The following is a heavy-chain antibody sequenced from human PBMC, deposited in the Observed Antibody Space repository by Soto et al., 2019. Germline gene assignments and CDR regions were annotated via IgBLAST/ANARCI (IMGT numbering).Heavy chain of an antibody. CDR2: ISGSGGST. D-gene: IGHD3-22*01. CDR1: GFTFSSYA. V-gene: IGHV3-23*01. Sequence: PGGSLRLSCAASGFTFSSYAMSWVRQAPGKGLEWVSAISGSGGSTYYADSVKGRFTISRDNSKNTLYLQMNSLRAEDTAVYYCARTLGVVVKSNWFDPWGQGTLVTVS. CDR3: ARTLGVVVKSNWFDP. J-gene: IGHJ5*02.